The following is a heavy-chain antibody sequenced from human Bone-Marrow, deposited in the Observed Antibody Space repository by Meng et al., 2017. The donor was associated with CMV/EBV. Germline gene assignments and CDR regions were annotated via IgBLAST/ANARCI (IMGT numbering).Heavy chain of an antibody. V-gene: IGHV3-11*01. Sequence: GESLKISCAASGFTFSDYYMSWIRQAPGKGLEWVSYISSSGSTIYYADSVKGRFTISRDNAKNSLYLQMNSLRAEDTAVYYCAKVGGAGRRYYYYGMDVWGQGTTVTVSS. J-gene: IGHJ6*02. CDR3: AKVGGAGRRYYYYGMDV. CDR2: ISSSGSTI. D-gene: IGHD3-10*01. CDR1: GFTFSDYY.